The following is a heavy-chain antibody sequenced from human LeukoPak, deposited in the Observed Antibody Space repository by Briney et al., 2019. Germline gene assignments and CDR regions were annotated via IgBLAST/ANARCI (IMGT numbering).Heavy chain of an antibody. CDR1: GGSISSYY. CDR2: IYYSGST. J-gene: IGHJ4*02. D-gene: IGHD3-22*01. V-gene: IGHV4-59*12. Sequence: NPSETLSLTCTVSGGSISSYYWSWIRQPPGKGLEWIGYIYYSGSTNYNPSLKSRVTISVDTSKNQFSLKLSSVTAADTAVYYCARGWNYYDSSGYYYSRTLSYYFDYWGQGTLVTVSS. CDR3: ARGWNYYDSSGYYYSRTLSYYFDY.